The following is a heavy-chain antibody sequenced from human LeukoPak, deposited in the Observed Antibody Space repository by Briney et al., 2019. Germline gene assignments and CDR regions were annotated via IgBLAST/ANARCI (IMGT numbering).Heavy chain of an antibody. J-gene: IGHJ4*02. V-gene: IGHV3-66*02. D-gene: IGHD3-22*01. CDR3: ARVSDYDSSGYTGTFDY. CDR1: GFTVSSNY. CDR2: IYSGGST. Sequence: PGESLRLSCAASGFTVSSNYMSWVRQAPGKGLEWVSVIYSGGSTYYADSVKGRFTISRDNSKNTLYLQMNSLRAEDTAVYYCARVSDYDSSGYTGTFDYWGQGTLVTVSS.